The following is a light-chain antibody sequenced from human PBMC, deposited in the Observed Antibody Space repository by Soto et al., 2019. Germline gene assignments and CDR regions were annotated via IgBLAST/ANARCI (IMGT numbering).Light chain of an antibody. Sequence: QSVLTQPASVSGSPGQSITISCTGTSSDVGGYNYVSWYQQHPGKAPKLMIYEVSNRPSGVSNRFSGSKSGNTASLTISGLQAEEEADYYCSSYTTTNTYVFGSGTKLTVL. CDR3: SSYTTTNTYV. V-gene: IGLV2-14*01. J-gene: IGLJ1*01. CDR1: SSDVGGYNY. CDR2: EVS.